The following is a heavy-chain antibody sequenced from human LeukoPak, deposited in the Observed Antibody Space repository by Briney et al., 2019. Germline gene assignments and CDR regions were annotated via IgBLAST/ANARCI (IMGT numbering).Heavy chain of an antibody. CDR1: GYTFTGYY. CDR3: ARDKGRGKWLNWFDP. Sequence: ASVKVSCKASGYTFTGYYMHWVRQAPGQGLEWMGWINPNSGGTNYAQKFQGRVTMTRDTSINTAYMELSRLRSDDTAVYYCARDKGRGKWLNWFDPWGQGTLVTVSS. V-gene: IGHV1-2*02. J-gene: IGHJ5*02. CDR2: INPNSGGT. D-gene: IGHD6-19*01.